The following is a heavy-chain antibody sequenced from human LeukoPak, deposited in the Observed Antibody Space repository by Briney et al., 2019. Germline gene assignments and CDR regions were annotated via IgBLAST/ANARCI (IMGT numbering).Heavy chain of an antibody. D-gene: IGHD3-22*01. J-gene: IGHJ4*02. CDR1: GYTFTSDD. V-gene: IGHV1-8*01. CDR3: ARGRHRGYYYDSSGYYPYY. Sequence: GASVKVSCKASGYTFTSDDINWVRQATGQGLEWMGWMNPNSGNTGYAQKFQGRVTMTRNTSISTAYMELSSLRSEDTAVYYCARGRHRGYYYDSSGYYPYYWGQGTLVTVSS. CDR2: MNPNSGNT.